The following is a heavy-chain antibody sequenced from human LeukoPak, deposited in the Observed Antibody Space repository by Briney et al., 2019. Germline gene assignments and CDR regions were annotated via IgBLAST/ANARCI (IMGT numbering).Heavy chain of an antibody. V-gene: IGHV3-13*01. J-gene: IGHJ3*01. CDR2: IGFQSGI. Sequence: GGSLRLSCVASGFTSSRTVMHWIRQPIGKGLEWVSGIGFQSGIHYLDSVKGRFTVSRENAHNSLYLQMNSLTAGDTATYYCVREVYSSGRAPVFDFSGQGTTVTVSS. D-gene: IGHD6-19*01. CDR1: GFTSSRTV. CDR3: VREVYSSGRAPVFDF.